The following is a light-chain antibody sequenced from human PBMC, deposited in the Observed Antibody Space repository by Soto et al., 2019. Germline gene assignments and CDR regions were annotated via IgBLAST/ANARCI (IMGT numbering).Light chain of an antibody. CDR1: QSVGSN. CDR3: QQYYTWPPLYT. Sequence: DIVMTQSPCTLSVSPGERATLSCRASQSVGSNLAWYQQKPGQAPRFLIYGASIRATGISARFSGSGFGTEFTLTISSLQSEDSAIYYCQQYYTWPPLYTLGQGTKVDIK. CDR2: GAS. V-gene: IGKV3D-15*01. J-gene: IGKJ2*01.